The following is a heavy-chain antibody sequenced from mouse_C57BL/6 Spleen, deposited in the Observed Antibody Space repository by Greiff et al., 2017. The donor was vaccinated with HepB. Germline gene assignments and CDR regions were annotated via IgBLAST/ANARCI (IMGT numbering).Heavy chain of an antibody. D-gene: IGHD1-1*01. CDR1: GFTFSDYG. CDR3: ARRNGSEDAMDY. V-gene: IGHV5-17*01. CDR2: ISSGSSTI. J-gene: IGHJ4*01. Sequence: EVKVVESGGGLVKPGGSLKLSCAASGFTFSDYGMHWVRQAPEKGLEWVAYISSGSSTIYYADTVKGRFTISRDNAKNTLFLQMTSLRSEDTAMYYCARRNGSEDAMDYWGQGTSVTVSS.